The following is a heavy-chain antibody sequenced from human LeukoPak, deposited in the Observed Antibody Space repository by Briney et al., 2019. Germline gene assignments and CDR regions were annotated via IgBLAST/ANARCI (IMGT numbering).Heavy chain of an antibody. J-gene: IGHJ4*02. V-gene: IGHV1-69*05. CDR2: IIPIFGTA. CDR1: GGTFSSYA. Sequence: SVKVSCKASGGTFSSYAISWVRQAPGQGLEWMGGIIPIFGTANYAQKFQGRVTTDESTSTAYMELSSLRSEDTAVYYCARLYCSSTSCYPKGYYFDYWGQGTLGTVSS. CDR3: ARLYCSSTSCYPKGYYFDY. D-gene: IGHD2-2*01.